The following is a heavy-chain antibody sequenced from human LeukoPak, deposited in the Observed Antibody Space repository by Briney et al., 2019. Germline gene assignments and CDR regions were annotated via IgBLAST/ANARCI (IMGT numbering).Heavy chain of an antibody. Sequence: GGSLRLSCAASGFTFSSYWMSWVRQAPGKGLEWVANIKQDGSEKYYVDSVKGRFTISRDNAKNSLYLQMNSLRAEDTAVYYCARVRGYGDYWFDPWGQGTLVTVSS. D-gene: IGHD4-17*01. V-gene: IGHV3-7*01. CDR1: GFTFSSYW. J-gene: IGHJ5*02. CDR3: ARVRGYGDYWFDP. CDR2: IKQDGSEK.